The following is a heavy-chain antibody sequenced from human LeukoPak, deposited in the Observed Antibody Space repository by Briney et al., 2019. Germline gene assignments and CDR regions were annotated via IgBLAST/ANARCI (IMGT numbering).Heavy chain of an antibody. V-gene: IGHV3-7*01. CDR1: GFTFSTYW. J-gene: IGHJ6*03. D-gene: IGHD3-10*01. Sequence: PGGSLRLSCAASGFTFSTYWMSWVRQAPGKGLEWVANIKQDGSEKYYVDSVKGRFTISRDNAKNSLYLQMNSLRAEDTAVYYCARAPHLWPTYYYYYMDVWGKGTTVTVSS. CDR3: ARAPHLWPTYYYYYMDV. CDR2: IKQDGSEK.